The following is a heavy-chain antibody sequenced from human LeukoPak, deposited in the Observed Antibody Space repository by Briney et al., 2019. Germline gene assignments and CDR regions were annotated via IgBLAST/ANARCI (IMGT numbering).Heavy chain of an antibody. CDR1: GASISGSNW. CDR3: MRTYCSNISCFYFDY. Sequence: PSETLSLTCAVSGASISGSNWWSWARQPPGKGLEWIGEIFHAGTTNYNPSLQSRVTISVDNSRNQFSLKLTSVTAADTAVYYCMRTYCSNISCFYFDYWGQGTLVTVSS. V-gene: IGHV4-4*02. J-gene: IGHJ4*02. CDR2: IFHAGTT. D-gene: IGHD2-2*01.